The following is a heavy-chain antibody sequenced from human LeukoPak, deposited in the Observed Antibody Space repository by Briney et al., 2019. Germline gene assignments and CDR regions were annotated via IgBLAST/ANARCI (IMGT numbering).Heavy chain of an antibody. CDR2: IYYSGST. CDR1: GGSISSHY. Sequence: SETLSLTCTVSGGSISSHYWSWIRQPPGKGLEWIGYIYYSGSTNYNPSLKSRVTISVDTSKNQFSLKLSSVTAADTAAYYCARVGLYSSSGLDYWGQGTLVTVSS. CDR3: ARVGLYSSSGLDY. D-gene: IGHD6-6*01. V-gene: IGHV4-59*11. J-gene: IGHJ4*02.